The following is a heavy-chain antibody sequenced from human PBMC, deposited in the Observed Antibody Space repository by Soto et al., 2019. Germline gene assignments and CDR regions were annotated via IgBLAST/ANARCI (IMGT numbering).Heavy chain of an antibody. V-gene: IGHV3-30*18. D-gene: IGHD6-13*01. CDR2: ISYDGSNK. J-gene: IGHJ4*02. CDR1: GFTFSSYG. CDR3: AKDGAQQLVPIYYFDY. Sequence: QVQLVESGGGVVQPGRSLRLSCAASGFTFSSYGMHWVRQAPGKGLEWVAVISYDGSNKYYADSVKGRFTISRDNSKNTLYLQMNSLRAEDTAVYYCAKDGAQQLVPIYYFDYWGQGTLVTVSS.